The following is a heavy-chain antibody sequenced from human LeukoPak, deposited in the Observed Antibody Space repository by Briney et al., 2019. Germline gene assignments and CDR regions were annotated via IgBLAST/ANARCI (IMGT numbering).Heavy chain of an antibody. V-gene: IGHV4-28*01. Sequence: SETLSLTCTVSGYSISSSDWWAWIRQSPGKGLEWIGYIYYTGSTYYNPSLMSRATMSVDTSKNQFSLKLSSMTAVDTAVYYCARKYDSGWYDYWGQGILVTVSS. D-gene: IGHD6-19*01. CDR3: ARKYDSGWYDY. J-gene: IGHJ4*02. CDR1: GYSISSSDW. CDR2: IYYTGST.